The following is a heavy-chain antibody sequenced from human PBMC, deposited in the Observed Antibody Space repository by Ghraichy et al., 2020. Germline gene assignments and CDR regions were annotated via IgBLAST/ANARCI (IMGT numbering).Heavy chain of an antibody. CDR2: VHSGGST. CDR3: ARGLPSGPVDHYMNYYFDC. Sequence: GGSLRLSCAASGFTVSNNYLIWVRQAPGKGLEWVSVVHSGGSTYYADSVKGRFTISRDNSRNTLYLQMNSLRAEDTAIYFCARGLPSGPVDHYMNYYFDCWGQGTLVTVSS. V-gene: IGHV3-66*01. D-gene: IGHD3-16*02. CDR1: GFTVSNNY. J-gene: IGHJ4*02.